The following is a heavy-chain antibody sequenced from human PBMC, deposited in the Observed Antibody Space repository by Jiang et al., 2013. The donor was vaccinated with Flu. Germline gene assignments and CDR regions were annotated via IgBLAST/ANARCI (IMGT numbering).Heavy chain of an antibody. Sequence: SSVKVSCKASGGTFSSYAISWVRQAPGQGLEWMGRIIPILGIANYAQKLQGRVTMTTDTSTSTAYMELRSLRSDDTAVYYCARERGVDYVWGSYRYGFDYWGQGTLVTVSS. D-gene: IGHD3-16*02. J-gene: IGHJ4*02. V-gene: IGHV1-69*04. CDR3: ARERGVDYVWGSYRYGFDY. CDR2: IIPILGIA. CDR1: GGTFSSYA.